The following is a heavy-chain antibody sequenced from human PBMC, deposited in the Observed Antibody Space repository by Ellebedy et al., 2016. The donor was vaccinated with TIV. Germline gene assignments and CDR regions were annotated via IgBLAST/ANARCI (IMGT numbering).Heavy chain of an antibody. CDR3: AKGSNYDYGDYNWFDP. J-gene: IGHJ5*02. V-gene: IGHV3-23*01. CDR1: GFTFSSYW. CDR2: ISGSGGST. Sequence: GESLKISXAASGFTFSSYWMSWVRQAPGKGLEWVSAISGSGGSTYYADSVKGRFTISRDNSKNTLYLQMNSLRAEDTAVYYCAKGSNYDYGDYNWFDPWGQGTLVTVSS. D-gene: IGHD4-17*01.